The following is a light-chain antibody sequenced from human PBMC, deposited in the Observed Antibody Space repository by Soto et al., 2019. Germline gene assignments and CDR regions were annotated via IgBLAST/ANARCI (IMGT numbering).Light chain of an antibody. CDR1: QTISSW. J-gene: IGKJ1*01. CDR3: QHYNSYSEA. V-gene: IGKV1-5*03. Sequence: IQMTQSPSTLSGSVGDRVTITCRASQTISSWLAWYQQRPGKAPKLLIYKASTLKSGVPSRFSGSGSGTEFTLTISNLQPDDFATYYCQHYNSYSEAFGQGIKVDIX. CDR2: KAS.